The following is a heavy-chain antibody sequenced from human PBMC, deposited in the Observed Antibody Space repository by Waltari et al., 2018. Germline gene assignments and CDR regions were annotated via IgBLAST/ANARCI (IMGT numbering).Heavy chain of an antibody. CDR3: ARGLAGDSSDH. CDR1: GGTFSSYA. D-gene: IGHD3-22*01. J-gene: IGHJ4*02. Sequence: QVQLVQSGAEVKKPGSSVKVSCKASGGTFSSYAISWVRQAPGQGVEGRGRIIPNLGIANYAKNVQGRVTITADKSTSTAYMELSSLRSEDTAVYYCARGLAGDSSDHWGQGTLVTVSS. CDR2: IIPNLGIA. V-gene: IGHV1-69*04.